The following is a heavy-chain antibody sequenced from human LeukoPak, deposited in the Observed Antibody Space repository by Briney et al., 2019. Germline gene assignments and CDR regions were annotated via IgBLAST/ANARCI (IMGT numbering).Heavy chain of an antibody. CDR1: GGTFSSYA. V-gene: IGHV1-69*04. CDR3: ASPPSGELSEEFFDY. CDR2: IIPILGIA. J-gene: IGHJ4*02. D-gene: IGHD3-16*02. Sequence: SVKVSCKASGGTFSSYAISWVRQAPGQGLEWMGRIIPILGIANYAQKFQGRVTITADKSTSTAYMELSSLRSEDTAVYYCASPPSGELSEEFFDYWGQGTLVTVSS.